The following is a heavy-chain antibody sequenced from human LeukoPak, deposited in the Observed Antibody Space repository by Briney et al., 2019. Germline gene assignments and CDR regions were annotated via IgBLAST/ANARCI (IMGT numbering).Heavy chain of an antibody. J-gene: IGHJ4*02. CDR3: AREWWELLLKRGDYFDY. Sequence: SETLSLTCTVSGGLISSYYWSWIRQPAGKGLEWIGRIYTSGRKNLNPSLKSRVTMSVDTSKNQFSLKWSSVAAADTAVYCCAREWWELLLKRGDYFDYWGQGTLGTVSS. CDR1: GGLISSYY. D-gene: IGHD1-26*01. V-gene: IGHV4-4*07. CDR2: IYTSGRK.